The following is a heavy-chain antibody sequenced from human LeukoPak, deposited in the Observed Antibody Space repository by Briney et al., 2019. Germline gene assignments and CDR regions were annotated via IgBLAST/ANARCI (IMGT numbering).Heavy chain of an antibody. CDR1: GYTFTSYD. D-gene: IGHD3-3*01. V-gene: IGHV1-8*03. Sequence: GASVEVSCKASGYTFTSYDINWVRQATGQGLEWMGWMNPNSGNTGYAQKFQGRVTITRNTSISTAYMELSSLRSEDTAVYYCASGRLSYYDFWSGPDWFDPWGQGTLVTVSS. CDR3: ASGRLSYYDFWSGPDWFDP. J-gene: IGHJ5*02. CDR2: MNPNSGNT.